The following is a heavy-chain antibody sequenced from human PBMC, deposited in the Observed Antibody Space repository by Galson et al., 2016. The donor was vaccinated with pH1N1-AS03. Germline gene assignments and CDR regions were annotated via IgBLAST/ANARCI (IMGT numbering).Heavy chain of an antibody. Sequence: SETLSLTCTVSGGSISSYYWNWFRQPPGKGLEWIGYINYSGGTNYNPSLKSRVTISVDTSKNQFSLKLSSVTAADTAVYYCARHDYGDYVGWFDPWGQGTLVTVSS. J-gene: IGHJ5*02. CDR2: INYSGGT. D-gene: IGHD4-17*01. CDR1: GGSISSYY. CDR3: ARHDYGDYVGWFDP. V-gene: IGHV4-59*01.